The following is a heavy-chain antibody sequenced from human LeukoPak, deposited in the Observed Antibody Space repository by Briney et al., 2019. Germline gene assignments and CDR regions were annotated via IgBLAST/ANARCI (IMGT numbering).Heavy chain of an antibody. Sequence: PGGSLRLSCAASGFTFSSYAMSWVRQAPGKGLEWVSAISGSGGSTYYADSVKGRFTISRDNSKNSLYLQMNSLRAEDTAVYYCARGGSGWKLRVYFDYWGQGTLVTVSS. J-gene: IGHJ4*02. V-gene: IGHV3-23*01. D-gene: IGHD6-19*01. CDR1: GFTFSSYA. CDR2: ISGSGGST. CDR3: ARGGSGWKLRVYFDY.